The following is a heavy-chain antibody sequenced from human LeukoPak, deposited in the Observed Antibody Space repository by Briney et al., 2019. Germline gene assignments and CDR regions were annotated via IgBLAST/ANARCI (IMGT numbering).Heavy chain of an antibody. CDR2: ISSSSSYI. CDR3: ATPLTTGDYYYGMDV. Sequence: PGGSLRLSCAASGFTFRSYWMSWVRQAPGKGLEWVSSISSSSSYIYYADSVKGRFTISRDNAKNSLYLQMNSLRAENTAVYYCATPLTTGDYYYGMDVWGQGTTVTVSS. J-gene: IGHJ6*02. D-gene: IGHD3-9*01. V-gene: IGHV3-21*01. CDR1: GFTFRSYW.